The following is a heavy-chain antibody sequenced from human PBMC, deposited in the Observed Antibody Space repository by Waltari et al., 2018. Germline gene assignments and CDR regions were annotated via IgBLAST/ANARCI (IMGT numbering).Heavy chain of an antibody. CDR3: ARGGGLLRGVSGYGYGMDV. D-gene: IGHD3-10*01. J-gene: IGHJ6*02. CDR2: INHSGPT. Sequence: QVQLQESGPRLVTPSETLSLNCAVSGYSISSGYYWDWIRQPPGKGLAWMGTINHSGPTYYNPSLKSRGTISVDTAKNHCSLEMRSVTAADTAVYYCARGGGLLRGVSGYGYGMDVWGQGTTVTVSS. CDR1: GYSISSGYY. V-gene: IGHV4-38-2*01.